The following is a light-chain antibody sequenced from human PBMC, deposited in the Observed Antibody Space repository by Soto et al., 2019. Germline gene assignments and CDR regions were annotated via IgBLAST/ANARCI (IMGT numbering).Light chain of an antibody. CDR1: QGISNY. Sequence: DIQMTQSPSSLSASVGDRVTITCRASQGISNYLAWYQQKPWKVPKLLIYAASTLQSGVPSRFSGSGSGTDFTLTISSLQPEDVATYYCQKYNSAPPIPFGQGTRLEIK. J-gene: IGKJ5*01. V-gene: IGKV1-27*01. CDR3: QKYNSAPPIP. CDR2: AAS.